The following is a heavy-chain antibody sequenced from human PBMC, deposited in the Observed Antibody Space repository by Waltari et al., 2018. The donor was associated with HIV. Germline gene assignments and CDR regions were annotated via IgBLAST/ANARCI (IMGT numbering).Heavy chain of an antibody. CDR1: GDSISSRSYY. CDR3: AISGSSTLDN. CDR2: VYSGATP. V-gene: IGHV4-39*02. J-gene: IGHJ4*02. D-gene: IGHD6-19*01. Sequence: QLQLQESGPGLVKPSETLSLTCTVPGDSISSRSYYWGWIRQPPGKGLEWIGSVYSGATPYSTPSLTRLFVISVHTSKHHFSLRLSSVTAADTAVYFCAISGSSTLDNWGQGTLVCVSS.